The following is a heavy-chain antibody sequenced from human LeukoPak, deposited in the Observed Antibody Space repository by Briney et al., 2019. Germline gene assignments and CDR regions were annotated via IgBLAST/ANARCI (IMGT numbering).Heavy chain of an antibody. J-gene: IGHJ4*02. Sequence: SETLSLTCTVSGGSISSYYWSWIRQRPGKGLEWIGYIYYSGSTNYNPSLKSRVTISVDTSKNQFSLKLSSVTAADTAVYYCARGIAAAGTGDYWGQGTLVTVSS. CDR2: IYYSGST. CDR1: GGSISSYY. CDR3: ARGIAAAGTGDY. D-gene: IGHD6-13*01. V-gene: IGHV4-59*01.